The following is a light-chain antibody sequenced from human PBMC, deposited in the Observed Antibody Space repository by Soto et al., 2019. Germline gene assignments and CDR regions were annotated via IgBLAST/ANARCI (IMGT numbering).Light chain of an antibody. CDR2: AAS. J-gene: IGKJ2*01. Sequence: DTQMTQSPSSLSASVGDRVTITCRASQSISRNLNWYQQKPGRAPKLLIYAASSLLSGVPSRFSGSGSGTDFTLTISSLQPEDFATYYCQQSYSTPHTFGQGTKVDNK. V-gene: IGKV1-39*01. CDR1: QSISRN. CDR3: QQSYSTPHT.